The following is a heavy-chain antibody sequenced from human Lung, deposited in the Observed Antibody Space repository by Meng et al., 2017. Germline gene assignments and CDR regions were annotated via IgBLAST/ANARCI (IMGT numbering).Heavy chain of an antibody. D-gene: IGHD3-10*01. Sequence: GESLKIFCAASGFSFSSYAMSGVRHAPGKGLEWVSALSGGGFTTYYADSVKGRFAISRHNSKNTLYLQMNSLRAEDTALYYCAKYSYGLGDYLDYWGQGALVTVSS. CDR3: AKYSYGLGDYLDY. CDR1: GFSFSSYA. CDR2: LSGGGFTT. J-gene: IGHJ4*02. V-gene: IGHV3-23*01.